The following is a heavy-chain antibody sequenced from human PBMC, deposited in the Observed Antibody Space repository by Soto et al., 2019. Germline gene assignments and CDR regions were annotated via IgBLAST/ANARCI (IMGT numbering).Heavy chain of an antibody. V-gene: IGHV3-23*01. Sequence: EVQLLESGGGLVQPGGSLRLSCAASGFTFSSYAMSWVRQAPGKGLEWVSAISGSGGSTYYADSVKGRFTISRDNSKNTLYLQMYSLRAEDTAVYYCAKDNRIAMVRGVMIDYWGQGTLVTVSS. D-gene: IGHD3-10*01. J-gene: IGHJ4*02. CDR3: AKDNRIAMVRGVMIDY. CDR2: ISGSGGST. CDR1: GFTFSSYA.